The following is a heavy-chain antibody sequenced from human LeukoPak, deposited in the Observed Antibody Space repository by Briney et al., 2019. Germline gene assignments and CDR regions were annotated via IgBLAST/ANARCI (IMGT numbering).Heavy chain of an antibody. CDR1: GFTVSSNY. CDR3: PRVRYYGSGTYFFDY. D-gene: IGHD3-10*01. V-gene: IGHV3-53*01. J-gene: IGHJ4*02. CDR2: IYSDGST. Sequence: GGSLRLSCAASGFTVSSNYMSWLRQSPGKGLEWVSVIYSDGSTYYMDSVKGRFTISRDNSKNKLYLQMNSLRAEDTAVYFCPRVRYYGSGTYFFDYWGQGTLVTVSS.